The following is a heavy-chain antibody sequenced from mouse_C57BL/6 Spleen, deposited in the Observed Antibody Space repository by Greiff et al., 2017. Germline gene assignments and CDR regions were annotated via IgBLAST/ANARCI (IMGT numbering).Heavy chain of an antibody. J-gene: IGHJ4*01. V-gene: IGHV3-6*01. CDR1: GYSITSGYY. Sequence: DVHLVESGPGLVQPSQSLSLTCSVTGYSITSGYYWNWIRQFPGNKLEWMGYISYDGSNNYNPSLKNRISITRDTSKNQFFLKLNSVTTEDTATYYCARGYYYGSSYAMDYWGQGTSVTVSS. CDR2: ISYDGSN. CDR3: ARGYYYGSSYAMDY. D-gene: IGHD1-1*01.